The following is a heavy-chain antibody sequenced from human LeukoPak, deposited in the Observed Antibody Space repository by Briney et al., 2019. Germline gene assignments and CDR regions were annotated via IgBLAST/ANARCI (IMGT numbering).Heavy chain of an antibody. D-gene: IGHD6-13*01. J-gene: IGHJ4*02. CDR1: GFTFSSYA. CDR2: ISGSGDST. V-gene: IGHV3-23*01. Sequence: GGSLRLSCAASGFTFSSYAMSWVRQAPGKGLEWVSAISGSGDSTYYGGSVKGRFTISRDNSKNTLYLQMNSLRAEDTAVYYCAKTRPQDSSSWLHGDYWGQGTLVTVSS. CDR3: AKTRPQDSSSWLHGDY.